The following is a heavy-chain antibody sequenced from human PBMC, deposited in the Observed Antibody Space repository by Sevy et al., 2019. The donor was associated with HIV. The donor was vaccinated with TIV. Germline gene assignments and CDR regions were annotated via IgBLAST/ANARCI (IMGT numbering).Heavy chain of an antibody. CDR3: AKKMGGGSGMAFLVDY. CDR2: ISGTGDYT. Sequence: GGSLRLSCAASGFTFSSFAMGWVRQAPGKGLDWISVISGTGDYTYYADSVKGRFTISRDNSKNTLFLQMNSLRAEDTAIFYCAKKMGGGSGMAFLVDYWGQGPLVTVSS. V-gene: IGHV3-23*01. CDR1: GFTFSSFA. D-gene: IGHD5-18*01. J-gene: IGHJ4*02.